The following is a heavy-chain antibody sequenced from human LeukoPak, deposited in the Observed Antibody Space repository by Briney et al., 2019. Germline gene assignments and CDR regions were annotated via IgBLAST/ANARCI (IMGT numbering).Heavy chain of an antibody. Sequence: ASVKVSCKASGYTFTSYGISWVRQAPGQGLEWMGWISAYNGNTNYAQKLQGRVTMTTDTSTSTAYMELRSLRSDDTAVYYCARGGVPGLVGTKVRRPWFDPWGQGTLVTVSS. J-gene: IGHJ5*02. V-gene: IGHV1-18*01. CDR2: ISAYNGNT. CDR3: ARGGVPGLVGTKVRRPWFDP. CDR1: GYTFTSYG. D-gene: IGHD1-7*01.